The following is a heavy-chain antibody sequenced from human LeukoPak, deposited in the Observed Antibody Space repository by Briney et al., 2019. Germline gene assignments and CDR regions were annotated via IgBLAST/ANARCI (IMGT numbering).Heavy chain of an antibody. CDR2: INTDGSST. D-gene: IGHD4-17*01. CDR3: ARVLRSHGDLFDY. Sequence: GGSLRLSCAASGFTFSSYWMHWVRQAPVTGLVWVSRINTDGSSTSYADSVKGRFTISRDNAKNTLYLQMNSLRAEDTAVYYCARVLRSHGDLFDYWGQGTLVTVSS. CDR1: GFTFSSYW. J-gene: IGHJ4*02. V-gene: IGHV3-74*01.